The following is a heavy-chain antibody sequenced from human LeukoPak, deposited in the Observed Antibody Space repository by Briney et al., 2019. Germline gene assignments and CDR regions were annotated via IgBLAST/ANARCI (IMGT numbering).Heavy chain of an antibody. CDR1: GFTFSNYW. CDR2: INWNGGST. Sequence: GGSLRLSCAASGFTFSNYWMHWVRQAPGKGLEWVSGINWNGGSTGYADSVKGRFTISRDNAKNPLYLQMNSLRAEDTALYYCARVSPITFGAFDIWGQGTMVTVSS. CDR3: ARVSPITFGAFDI. J-gene: IGHJ3*02. D-gene: IGHD1-20*01. V-gene: IGHV3-20*04.